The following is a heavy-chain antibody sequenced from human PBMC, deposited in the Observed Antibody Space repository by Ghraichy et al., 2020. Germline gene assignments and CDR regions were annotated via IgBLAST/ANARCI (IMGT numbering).Heavy chain of an antibody. CDR2: ISSSGSTI. CDR1: GFTFSDYY. D-gene: IGHD6-13*01. Sequence: GESPNISCAASGFTFSDYYMSWIRQAPGKGLEWVSYISSSGSTIYYADSVKGRFTISRDNAKNSLYLQMNSLRAEDTAVYYCARTGSSSWQNYFDYWGQGTLVTVSS. J-gene: IGHJ4*02. CDR3: ARTGSSSWQNYFDY. V-gene: IGHV3-11*01.